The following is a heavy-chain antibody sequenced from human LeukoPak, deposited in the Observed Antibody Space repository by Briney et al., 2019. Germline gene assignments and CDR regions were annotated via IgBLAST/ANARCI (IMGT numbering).Heavy chain of an antibody. CDR3: ARGGGYGLSFDP. Sequence: PGWSLRLSCAVSGFIFSSYEMNWVRQAPGKGLEGVSYINSGDSSIYYADSVKGRFTISRDNAKNSLYLQMNSLRAEDTAVYYCARGGGYGLSFDPWGQGTLVTVSS. D-gene: IGHD3-22*01. CDR1: GFIFSSYE. V-gene: IGHV3-48*03. CDR2: INSGDSSI. J-gene: IGHJ5*02.